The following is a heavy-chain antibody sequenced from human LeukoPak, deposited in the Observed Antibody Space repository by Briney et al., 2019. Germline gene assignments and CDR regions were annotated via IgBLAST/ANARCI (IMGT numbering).Heavy chain of an antibody. CDR2: ISYDGSNK. V-gene: IGHV3-30*03. Sequence: GGSLRLSCAASGFTFSSYSMNWVRQAPGKGLEWVAVISYDGSNKYYADSVKGRFTISRDNSKNTLYLQMNNLRAEDTAVYYCARDYYYDNSGQPVRVDYWGPGTLVTVSS. CDR1: GFTFSSYS. J-gene: IGHJ4*02. CDR3: ARDYYYDNSGQPVRVDY. D-gene: IGHD3-22*01.